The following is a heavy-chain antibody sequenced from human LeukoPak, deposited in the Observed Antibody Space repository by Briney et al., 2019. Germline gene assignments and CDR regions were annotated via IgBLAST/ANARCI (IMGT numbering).Heavy chain of an antibody. D-gene: IGHD4-23*01. V-gene: IGHV4-39*07. CDR1: GVSISSTSHA. CDR2: IYNSGSS. J-gene: IGHJ4*02. Sequence: SETLSLTCTVSGVSISSTSHAWGWSRQPPGKGLEWLGNIYNSGSSNYSPSLKSRVTISVDTSKNQFSLKLSSVTAADTAVYYRARYGGNSRYYFDYWGQGTLVTVSS. CDR3: ARYGGNSRYYFDY.